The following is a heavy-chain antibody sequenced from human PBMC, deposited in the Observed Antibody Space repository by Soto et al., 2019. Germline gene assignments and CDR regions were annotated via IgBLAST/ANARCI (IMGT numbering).Heavy chain of an antibody. J-gene: IGHJ6*04. CDR1: GGSISSYY. CDR2: IYYSGST. Sequence: SETLSLTCTVSGGSISSYYWRWIRQPPGNGLEWIGYIYYSGSTNYNPSLKRRVTISVDTSKNQFSLKLSSVTAADPAVDYFAREREYSKNYYYYGMDVWGKGPTAPVS. CDR3: AREREYSKNYYYYGMDV. V-gene: IGHV4-59*01. D-gene: IGHD6-6*01.